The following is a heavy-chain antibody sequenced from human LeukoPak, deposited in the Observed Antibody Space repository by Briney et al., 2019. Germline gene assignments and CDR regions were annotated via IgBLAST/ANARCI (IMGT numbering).Heavy chain of an antibody. V-gene: IGHV3-53*01. CDR1: GFTVSSNY. CDR3: ARGSEVVPAAIIGAD. J-gene: IGHJ4*02. CDR2: IYSGGST. Sequence: GGSLRLSCAASGFTVSSNYMSWVRQAPGKGLEWVSVIYSGGSTYYADSVKGRFTISRDNSKNTLYLQMNSLRAEDTAVYYCARGSEVVPAAIIGADWGQGTLATVSS. D-gene: IGHD2-2*01.